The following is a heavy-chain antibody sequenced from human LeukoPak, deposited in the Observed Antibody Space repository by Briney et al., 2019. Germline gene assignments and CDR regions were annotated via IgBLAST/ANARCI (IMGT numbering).Heavy chain of an antibody. J-gene: IGHJ4*02. CDR3: ARSELLLWGYFDY. CDR1: GGSISSGGYY. D-gene: IGHD1-26*01. V-gene: IGHV4-31*03. CDR2: IYYSGST. Sequence: SETLSLTCTVSGGSISSGGYYWSWIRQHPGKGLEWIGYIYYSGSTYYNPSLKSRVTISVDTSKNQFSLKLSSVTAADTAVYYCARSELLLWGYFDYWGQGTLVTVSS.